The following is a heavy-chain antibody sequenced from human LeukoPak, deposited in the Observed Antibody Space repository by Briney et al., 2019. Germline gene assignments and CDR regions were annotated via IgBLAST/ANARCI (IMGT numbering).Heavy chain of an antibody. CDR3: AKSGQTYYYDTGGYYQAD. D-gene: IGHD3-22*01. CDR1: GFTFSSYA. J-gene: IGHJ4*02. V-gene: IGHV3-23*01. CDR2: ISGSGGST. Sequence: PGGSLRLSCAASGFTFSSYAMSWVRQAPGKGLEWVSAISGSGGSTYYADSVKGRFTISRDNSKNTLYLQMNSLRAEDTAVYYCAKSGQTYYYDTGGYYQADWGQGTLVTVSS.